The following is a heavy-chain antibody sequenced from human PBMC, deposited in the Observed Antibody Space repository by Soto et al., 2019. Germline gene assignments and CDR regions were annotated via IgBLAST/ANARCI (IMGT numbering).Heavy chain of an antibody. CDR1: GFTFDDYA. Sequence: GGSLRLSCAASGFTFDDYAMHWVRQAPGKGLEWVSGISWNSGSIGYAGSVKGRFTISRDNAKNSLYLQMNSLRAEDTALYYCAKEKNRYYYGSGSYYAWGQGTLVTVSS. CDR2: ISWNSGSI. J-gene: IGHJ4*02. V-gene: IGHV3-9*01. D-gene: IGHD3-10*01. CDR3: AKEKNRYYYGSGSYYA.